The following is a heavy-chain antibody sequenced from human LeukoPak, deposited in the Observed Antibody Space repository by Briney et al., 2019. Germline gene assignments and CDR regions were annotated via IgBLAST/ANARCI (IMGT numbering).Heavy chain of an antibody. CDR2: INPNSGGT. CDR1: GYTFTGYY. V-gene: IGHV1-2*02. Sequence: ASVKVSCKASGYTFTGYYMHWVRQAPGQGLEWMGWINPNSGGTNYAQKFQGRVTMTRDTSISTAYMELSRLRSDDTAVYYCARVGDFWSGYYTDLDYWGQGTLVTVSS. D-gene: IGHD3-3*01. J-gene: IGHJ4*02. CDR3: ARVGDFWSGYYTDLDY.